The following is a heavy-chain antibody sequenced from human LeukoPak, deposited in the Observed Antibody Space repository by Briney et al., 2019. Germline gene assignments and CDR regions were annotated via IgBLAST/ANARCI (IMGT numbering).Heavy chain of an antibody. CDR1: GFSFSTSG. J-gene: IGHJ4*02. Sequence: GRSLRLSCEASGFSFSTSGVHWVRQAPGKGLEWMAVISKDGRKNHYADSVKGRFTISRDNSKSTLFLQMNNLRLEDTAIYYCARDLLNYGSAYYDVGIFDSWGQGTLVTVSS. CDR2: ISKDGRKN. V-gene: IGHV3-30*04. CDR3: ARDLLNYGSAYYDVGIFDS. D-gene: IGHD3-10*01.